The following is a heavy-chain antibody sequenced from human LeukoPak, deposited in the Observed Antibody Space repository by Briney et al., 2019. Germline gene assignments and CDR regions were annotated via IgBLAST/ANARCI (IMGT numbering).Heavy chain of an antibody. Sequence: GGSLRLSCAASGFTFSSYEMNWVRQAPGKGLEWVSYISFSGSTIFYADSVKGRFTISRDNSKNTLYLQMNSLRAEDTAVYYCAKGGAKLDYWGQGTLVTVSS. CDR3: AKGGAKLDY. CDR2: ISFSGSTI. V-gene: IGHV3-48*03. J-gene: IGHJ4*02. D-gene: IGHD4/OR15-4a*01. CDR1: GFTFSSYE.